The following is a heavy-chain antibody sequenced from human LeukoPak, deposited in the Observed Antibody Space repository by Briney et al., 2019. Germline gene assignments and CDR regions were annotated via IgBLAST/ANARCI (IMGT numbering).Heavy chain of an antibody. D-gene: IGHD4-17*01. J-gene: IGHJ2*01. CDR3: ERNPDSGDYYRWYFDL. CDR1: GGSISTYS. Sequence: SETLSLTCTVSGGSISTYSWSWIPQPPGEGLEWLGYIYNRGNTNYNPSLKSRVTISVDRSKNQFSLKLSSVTAADTAVYYCERNPDSGDYYRWYFDLWGRGTLVTVFS. CDR2: IYNRGNT. V-gene: IGHV4-59*08.